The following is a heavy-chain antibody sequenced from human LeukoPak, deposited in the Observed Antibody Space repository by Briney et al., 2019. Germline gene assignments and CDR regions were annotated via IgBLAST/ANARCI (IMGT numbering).Heavy chain of an antibody. CDR3: ARDSLGATELNWFDP. J-gene: IGHJ5*02. CDR2: ISYDGSNK. D-gene: IGHD1-26*01. Sequence: PGGPLRLSCAASGFTFSSYAMHWVRQAPGKGLEWVAVISYDGSNKYYADSVKGRFTISRDNSKNTLYLQMNSLRAEDTAVYYCARDSLGATELNWFDPWGQGTLVTVSS. CDR1: GFTFSSYA. V-gene: IGHV3-30*04.